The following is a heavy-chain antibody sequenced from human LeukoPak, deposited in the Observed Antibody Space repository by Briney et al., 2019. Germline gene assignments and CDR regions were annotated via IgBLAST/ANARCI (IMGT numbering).Heavy chain of an antibody. Sequence: VASVKVSCKASGYTFTGYYMHWVRQAPGQGLEWMGWINPNSGGANYAQKFQGRVTMTRDTSISTAYMELSRLRSDDTAVYYCARGVYYDTFTPWGYWFDPWGQGTLVTVSS. CDR1: GYTFTGYY. D-gene: IGHD3-22*01. CDR3: ARGVYYDTFTPWGYWFDP. J-gene: IGHJ5*02. V-gene: IGHV1-2*02. CDR2: INPNSGGA.